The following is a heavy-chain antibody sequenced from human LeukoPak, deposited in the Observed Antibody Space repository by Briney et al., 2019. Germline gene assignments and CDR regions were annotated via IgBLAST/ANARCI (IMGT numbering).Heavy chain of an antibody. CDR2: INPNSGGT. CDR1: GYTFTGYY. Sequence: ASVKVSCKASGYTFTGYYMHWVRQAPGQGLEWMGRINPNSGGTNYAQKFQGRVTMTRDTSISTAYMELSRLRSDDTAVYYCARDPRWLRYGGYFDYWGQGTLVTVSS. J-gene: IGHJ4*02. CDR3: ARDPRWLRYGGYFDY. V-gene: IGHV1-2*06. D-gene: IGHD5-24*01.